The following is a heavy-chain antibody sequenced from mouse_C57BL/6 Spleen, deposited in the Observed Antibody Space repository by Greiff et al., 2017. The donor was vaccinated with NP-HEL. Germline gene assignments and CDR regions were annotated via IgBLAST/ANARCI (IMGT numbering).Heavy chain of an antibody. V-gene: IGHV1-42*01. J-gene: IGHJ4*01. CDR2: INPSTGGT. CDR3: ARSRVTTVVATRAMDY. Sequence: VQLQQSGPELVKPGASVKISCKASGYSFTGYYMNWVKQSPEKSLEWIGEINPSTGGTTYNQKFKAKATLTVDKSSSTAYMQLKSLTSEDSAVYYCARSRVTTVVATRAMDYWGQGTSVTVSS. CDR1: GYSFTGYY. D-gene: IGHD1-1*01.